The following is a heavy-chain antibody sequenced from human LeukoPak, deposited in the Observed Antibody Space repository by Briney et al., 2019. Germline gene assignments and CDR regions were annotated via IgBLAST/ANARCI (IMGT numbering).Heavy chain of an antibody. CDR1: GFTFSSYS. D-gene: IGHD2-2*01. J-gene: IGHJ4*02. CDR2: ISSSSSYI. V-gene: IGHV3-21*01. Sequence: GGSLRLSCAASGFTFSSYSMNWVRQAPEKGLEWVSSISSSSSYIYYADSVKGRFTISRDNAKNSLYLQMNSLRAEDTAVYYCARGAVVVPAASRADYWGQGTLVTVSS. CDR3: ARGAVVVPAASRADY.